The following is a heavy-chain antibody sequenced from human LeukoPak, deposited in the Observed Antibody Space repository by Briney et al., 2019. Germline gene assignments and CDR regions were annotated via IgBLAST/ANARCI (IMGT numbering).Heavy chain of an antibody. D-gene: IGHD6-13*01. V-gene: IGHV3-33*01. CDR1: GFTFSSYG. CDR3: ARSPISSWGIDY. J-gene: IGHJ4*02. Sequence: GGSLRLSCAASGFTFSSYGMHWVRQAPGKGLEWVAVILYDGSNKYYADSVKGRFTISRDNSKNTLYLQMNSLRAEDTAVYYCARSPISSWGIDYWGQGTLVTVSS. CDR2: ILYDGSNK.